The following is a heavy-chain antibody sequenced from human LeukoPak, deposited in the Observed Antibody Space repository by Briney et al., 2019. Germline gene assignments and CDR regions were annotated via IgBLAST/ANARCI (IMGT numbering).Heavy chain of an antibody. CDR2: INPNSGGT. CDR1: GYTFTAYY. V-gene: IGHV1-2*02. Sequence: ASVKVSCKASGYTFTAYYMHWVRQAPGQGLEWMGWINPNSGGTNYAQKFQGRVTMTRDTSISTAYMELSRLRSDDTAVYYCARVIAAAGTGFDYWGQGTLVTVSS. D-gene: IGHD6-13*01. CDR3: ARVIAAAGTGFDY. J-gene: IGHJ4*02.